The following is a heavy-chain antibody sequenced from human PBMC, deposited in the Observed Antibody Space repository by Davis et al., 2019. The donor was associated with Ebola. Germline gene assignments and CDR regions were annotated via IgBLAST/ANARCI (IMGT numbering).Heavy chain of an antibody. CDR2: MNPNSGNT. CDR1: GYTFTSYD. V-gene: IGHV1-8*01. CDR3: ARGPYSNYYYYYYMDV. D-gene: IGHD4-11*01. J-gene: IGHJ6*03. Sequence: ASVKVSCKASGYTFTSYDINWVRQATGQGLEWMGWMNPNSGNTGYAQKFQGRVTMTRNTSISTAYMELSSLRSEDTAVYYCARGPYSNYYYYYYMDVWGKGTTVTVSS.